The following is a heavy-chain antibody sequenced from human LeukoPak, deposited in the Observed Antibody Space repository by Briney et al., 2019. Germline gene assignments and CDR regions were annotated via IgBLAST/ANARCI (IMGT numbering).Heavy chain of an antibody. CDR2: IKQDGSEK. D-gene: IGHD4-17*01. V-gene: IGHV3-7*01. CDR3: AREDYGDHGFYYYMDV. J-gene: IGHJ6*03. Sequence: GGSLRLSCAASGFTFSSYWMSWVRQAPGKGLEWAANIKQDGSEKYYVDSVKGQFTISRDNAKNSLYLQMNSLRAEDTAVYYCAREDYGDHGFYYYMDVWGKGTTVTVSS. CDR1: GFTFSSYW.